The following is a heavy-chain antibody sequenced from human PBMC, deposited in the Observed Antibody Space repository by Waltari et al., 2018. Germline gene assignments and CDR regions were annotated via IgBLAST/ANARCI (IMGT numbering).Heavy chain of an antibody. CDR3: AANKGYYYYMDV. V-gene: IGHV4-61*02. CDR1: GGSISSGSYD. J-gene: IGHJ6*03. D-gene: IGHD2-15*01. CDR2: IYTSGST. Sequence: QVQLQESGPGLVKPSQTLSLTCTVSGGSISSGSYDWSWIRQPAGKGLEWIGRIYTSGSTNSNPSLKSLVTISVDTSKNQFSLKLSSVTAADTAVYYCAANKGYYYYMDVWGKGTTVTVSS.